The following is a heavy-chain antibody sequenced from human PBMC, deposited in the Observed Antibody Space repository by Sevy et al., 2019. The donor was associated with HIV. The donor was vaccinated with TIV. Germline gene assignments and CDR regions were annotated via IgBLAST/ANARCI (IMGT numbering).Heavy chain of an antibody. V-gene: IGHV1-18*01. CDR2: ISAYNGNT. J-gene: IGHJ4*02. Sequence: ASVKVSCKASGYTFTSYGISWVRQAPGQGLEWMGWISAYNGNTNYAQKLQGRVTMTRDTSTSTAYMELRSLRSDDTAVYYCARARSEMYYYDSSGYSYYFDYWGQGTLVTVSS. CDR1: GYTFTSYG. CDR3: ARARSEMYYYDSSGYSYYFDY. D-gene: IGHD3-22*01.